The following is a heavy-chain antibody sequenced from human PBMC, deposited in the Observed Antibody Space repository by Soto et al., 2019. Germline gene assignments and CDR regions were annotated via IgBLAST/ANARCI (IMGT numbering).Heavy chain of an antibody. CDR3: ARHTPHYYDSSGYYPHYYYGMDV. D-gene: IGHD3-22*01. J-gene: IGHJ6*02. CDR2: IYYSGST. V-gene: IGHV4-30-4*01. Sequence: PSETLSLTCTVSGGSISSGDYYWSWIRQPPGKGLEWIGYIYYSGSTYYTPSLRSRVTISVDTSKNQFSLKLSSATAADTAVYYCARHTPHYYDSSGYYPHYYYGMDVWGQGTTVT. CDR1: GGSISSGDYY.